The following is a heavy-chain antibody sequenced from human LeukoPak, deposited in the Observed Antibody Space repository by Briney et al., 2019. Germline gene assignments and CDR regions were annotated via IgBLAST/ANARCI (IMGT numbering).Heavy chain of an antibody. J-gene: IGHJ5*02. CDR1: GFTFSSYG. CDR2: INTSGGTT. CDR3: AKGYNWHDR. V-gene: IGHV3-23*01. Sequence: GGSLRLSCAASGFTFSSYGLTWVRQAPGKGLEWVSTINTSGGTTYYTDSVKGRFTGSRDNSKNTLYLQMNSLRAEDTAVYYCAKGYNWHDRWGQGTLVTVSS.